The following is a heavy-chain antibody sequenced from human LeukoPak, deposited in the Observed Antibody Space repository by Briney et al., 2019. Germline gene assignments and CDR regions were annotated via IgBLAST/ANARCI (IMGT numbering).Heavy chain of an antibody. CDR1: GGTFSSYA. CDR3: ARDTVTRDYFDY. D-gene: IGHD4-11*01. CDR2: IIPIFGTA. Sequence: ASVKVSCKASGGTFSSYAISWVRQAPGQWLEWMGGIIPIFGTANYAQKFQGRVTITADESTSTAYMELSSLRSEDTAMYYCARDTVTRDYFDYWGQGTLVTVSS. V-gene: IGHV1-69*13. J-gene: IGHJ4*02.